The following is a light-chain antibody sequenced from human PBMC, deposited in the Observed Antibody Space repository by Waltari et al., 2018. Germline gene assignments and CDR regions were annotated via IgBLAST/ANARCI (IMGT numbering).Light chain of an antibody. Sequence: QSVLTQPPSSSGTPGQRVTISCSGSNSTIGPNTVNWYQQFPGTAPKLLIYTNDQRPSGVPDRFSGSKSGTSASLAISGLQADDEAHYYCAAWDDNLNARVFGGGTMLTVL. CDR2: TND. J-gene: IGLJ3*02. V-gene: IGLV1-44*01. CDR3: AAWDDNLNARV. CDR1: NSTIGPNT.